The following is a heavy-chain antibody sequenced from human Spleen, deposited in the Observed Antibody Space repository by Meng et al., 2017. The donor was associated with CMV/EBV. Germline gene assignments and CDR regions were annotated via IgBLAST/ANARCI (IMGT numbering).Heavy chain of an antibody. V-gene: IGHV5-51*01. J-gene: IGHJ4*02. CDR2: IYIGDSDT. Sequence: GESLKISCTGSGYNFATYWVGWVRQMPGKGLEWMGLIYIGDSDTRYSPSFQGQVSFSADKSISTAYLEWNSLKASDTALYYCARLETHYEDNSGYEYFDFWGQGTLVTVSS. CDR3: ARLETHYEDNSGYEYFDF. CDR1: GYNFATYW. D-gene: IGHD5-12*01.